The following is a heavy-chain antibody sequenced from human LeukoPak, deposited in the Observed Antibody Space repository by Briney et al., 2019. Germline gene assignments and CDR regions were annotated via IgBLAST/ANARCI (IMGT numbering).Heavy chain of an antibody. V-gene: IGHV1-3*01. CDR3: ARDGRPTYYYDSSGKGSDY. CDR2: INAGNGNT. CDR1: GYTFTSYA. J-gene: IGHJ4*02. D-gene: IGHD3-22*01. Sequence: ASVKVSCKASGYTFTSYAMHWVRQAPGQRLEWMGWINAGNGNTKYSQKFQGRVTITRDTSASTAYMELRSLRSDDTAVYYCARDGRPTYYYDSSGKGSDYWGQGTLVTVSS.